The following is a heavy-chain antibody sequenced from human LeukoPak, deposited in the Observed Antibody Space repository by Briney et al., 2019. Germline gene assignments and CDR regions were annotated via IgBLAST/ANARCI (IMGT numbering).Heavy chain of an antibody. CDR1: GFSFSDAW. D-gene: IGHD3-9*01. CDR3: AKGRYFDWFSSYFDY. V-gene: IGHV3-23*01. CDR2: ISGSGGST. J-gene: IGHJ4*02. Sequence: GGSLRLSCAASGFSFSDAWMSWVRRIPGKGLEWVSAISGSGGSTHYADSVKGRFTISRDNSKNTLYLQMNSLRAEDTAVYYCAKGRYFDWFSSYFDYWGQGTLGTVSS.